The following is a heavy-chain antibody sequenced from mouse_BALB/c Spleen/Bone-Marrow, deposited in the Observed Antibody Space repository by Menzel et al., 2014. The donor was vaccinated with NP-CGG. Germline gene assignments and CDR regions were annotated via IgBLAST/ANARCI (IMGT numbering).Heavy chain of an antibody. CDR1: GFTFSSYG. CDR3: ARAIDY. V-gene: IGHV5-6-3*01. J-gene: IGHJ2*01. Sequence: XVQPGGFLKLSCAASGFTFSSYGMSWVRQTPDKRLELVATINTNGGNTYYPDXVKGRFTISRDNAKNTLYLQMNSLKSEDTAMYYCARAIDYWGQGTTLTVSS. CDR2: INTNGGNT.